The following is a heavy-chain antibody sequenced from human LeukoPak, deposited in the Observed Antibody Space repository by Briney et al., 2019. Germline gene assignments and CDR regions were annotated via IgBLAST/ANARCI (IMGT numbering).Heavy chain of an antibody. CDR1: GFTVSSNY. D-gene: IGHD5-18*01. Sequence: GGSLRLSCTASGFTVSSNYMNWVRQAPGKGLEWVSAISGSGGSTYYADSVKGRFTISRDNSKNTLYLQMYSLRAEDTAVYYCAKDKRSYGSFDYWGQGTLVTVSP. CDR3: AKDKRSYGSFDY. CDR2: ISGSGGST. V-gene: IGHV3-23*01. J-gene: IGHJ4*02.